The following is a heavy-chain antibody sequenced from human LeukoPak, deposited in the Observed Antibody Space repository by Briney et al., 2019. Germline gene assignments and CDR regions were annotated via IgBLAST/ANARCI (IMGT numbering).Heavy chain of an antibody. J-gene: IGHJ4*02. D-gene: IGHD3-3*01. CDR2: IIPIFGTA. V-gene: IGHV1-69*05. CDR1: GGTFSSYA. CDR3: ATTYYDFWSATRTTNYFDY. Sequence: SVKVSCKASGGTFSSYAISWVRQAPGQGLEWMGGIIPIFGTANYAQKFQGRVTITTDESTSTAYMELSSLRSDDTAVYYCATTYYDFWSATRTTNYFDYWGQGTLVTVSS.